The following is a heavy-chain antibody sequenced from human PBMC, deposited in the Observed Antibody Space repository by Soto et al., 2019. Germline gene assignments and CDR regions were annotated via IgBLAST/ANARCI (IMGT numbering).Heavy chain of an antibody. D-gene: IGHD6-13*01. CDR3: ARSLHSSSWHDAFDI. CDR1: GSTFSSYS. CDR2: ISSSSSYI. Sequence: PGGSLRLSCAASGSTFSSYSMNWVRQAPGKGLEWVSSISSSSSYIYYADSVKGRFTISRDNAKNSLYLQMNSLRAEDTAVYYCARSLHSSSWHDAFDIWGQGTMVTVSS. J-gene: IGHJ3*02. V-gene: IGHV3-21*01.